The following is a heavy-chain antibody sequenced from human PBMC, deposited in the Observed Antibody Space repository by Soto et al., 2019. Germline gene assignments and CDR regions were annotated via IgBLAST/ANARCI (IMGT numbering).Heavy chain of an antibody. V-gene: IGHV3-23*01. Sequence: GGSLRLSCAASGFTFSSYAMSWVRQAPGKGLEWVSAISGSGGSTYYADSVKGRFTISRDNSKNTLYLQMNSLRAEDTAVYYCAKVYCSGGSCYSLYYYYYMVVSGKGTPVT. D-gene: IGHD2-15*01. J-gene: IGHJ6*03. CDR2: ISGSGGST. CDR1: GFTFSSYA. CDR3: AKVYCSGGSCYSLYYYYYMVV.